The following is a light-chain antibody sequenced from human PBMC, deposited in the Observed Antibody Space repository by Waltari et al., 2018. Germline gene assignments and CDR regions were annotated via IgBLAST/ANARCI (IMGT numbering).Light chain of an antibody. CDR2: VNSDGSH. J-gene: IGLJ3*02. Sequence: QLVVTQSPSASASLGASGKLTCTLSSVHSSNIIAWLQQQPEKGPRYLMKVNSDGSHSRGEEIPDRFSGSSSVAERHLTMSSLQAVDEADYYCQTGGHGTWVFGGGTKLTVL. CDR1: SVHSSNI. V-gene: IGLV4-69*01. CDR3: QTGGHGTWV.